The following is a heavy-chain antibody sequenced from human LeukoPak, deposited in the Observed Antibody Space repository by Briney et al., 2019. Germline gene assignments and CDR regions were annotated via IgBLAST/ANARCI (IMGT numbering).Heavy chain of an antibody. CDR2: ISSNGGST. CDR1: GFTFSSYA. J-gene: IGHJ4*02. Sequence: GGSLRLSCAASGFTFSSYAMHWVRQAPGKGLEYVSAISSNGGSTFYANSVKGRFTIFRDTSKNTLYLQMGSLRADDMAVYYCVRVSGSYGYWGQGTLVTVSS. CDR3: VRVSGSYGY. V-gene: IGHV3-64*01. D-gene: IGHD1-26*01.